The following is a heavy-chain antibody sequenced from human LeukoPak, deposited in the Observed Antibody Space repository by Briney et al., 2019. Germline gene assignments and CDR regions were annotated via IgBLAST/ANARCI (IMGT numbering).Heavy chain of an antibody. D-gene: IGHD1-26*01. Sequence: TLSLTCTVSGGSMSSGSYYWSWIRQPAGKGLEWIGRIYISGSTNYNPSLKSRVTISVDTSKNQFSLKLSSVTAADTAVYYCARESSGSDHDAWFDPWGQGTLVAVSS. CDR3: ARESSGSDHDAWFDP. J-gene: IGHJ5*02. CDR2: IYISGST. V-gene: IGHV4-61*02. CDR1: GGSMSSGSYY.